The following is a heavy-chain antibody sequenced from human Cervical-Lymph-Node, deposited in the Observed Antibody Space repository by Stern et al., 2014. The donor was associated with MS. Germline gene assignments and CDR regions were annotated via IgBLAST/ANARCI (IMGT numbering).Heavy chain of an antibody. D-gene: IGHD3-22*01. CDR1: GFTFSGHW. CDR2: INKDGSII. CDR3: AREGYWSLDY. V-gene: IGHV3-74*03. J-gene: IGHJ4*02. Sequence: EVQLVESGGGLVQPGGSLRLSCAASGFTFSGHWMHWVRQAPGKGLGWVSRINKDGSIIQYADSVKGRFTISRDNAKNTLSLQMNSLRADDTAVYYCAREGYWSLDYWGQGTLVTVSS.